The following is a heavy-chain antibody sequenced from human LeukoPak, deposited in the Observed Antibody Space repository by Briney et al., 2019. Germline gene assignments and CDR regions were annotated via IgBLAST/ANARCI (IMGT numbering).Heavy chain of an antibody. CDR1: GFTFSSYA. V-gene: IGHV3-23*01. D-gene: IGHD2-21*02. Sequence: AGGSLRLSCAASGFTFSSYAMSWVRQAPGKGLEWVPSLTASGGSTYYADSVKGRFTISRDNSKNTLYLQMNSLRAEDTAVYYCATIVVVTAIGDYWGQGTLVTVSS. CDR2: LTASGGST. J-gene: IGHJ4*02. CDR3: ATIVVVTAIGDY.